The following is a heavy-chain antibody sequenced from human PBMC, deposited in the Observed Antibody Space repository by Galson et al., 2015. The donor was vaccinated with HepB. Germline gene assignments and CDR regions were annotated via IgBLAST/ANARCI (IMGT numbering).Heavy chain of an antibody. V-gene: IGHV1-46*01. Sequence: SVKVSCKASGYTFTNYSAHWVRQAPGQGLEWMGIIIPNSGSPSYAQKFQGRVTMTRDTSTSTRYMELSSLRSEDTAVYYCAREGAPAAYYGMDVWGQGTTVTVSS. J-gene: IGHJ6*02. CDR3: AREGAPAAYYGMDV. CDR1: GYTFTNYS. CDR2: IIPNSGSP. D-gene: IGHD2-2*01.